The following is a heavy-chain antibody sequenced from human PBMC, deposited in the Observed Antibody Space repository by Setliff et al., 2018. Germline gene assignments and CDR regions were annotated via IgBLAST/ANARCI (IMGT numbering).Heavy chain of an antibody. J-gene: IGHJ5*01. Sequence: GGSLRLSCVASGFTFSDHSMNWVRQAPGRGLEWVASIGAGGDYTKYADSVRGRFTISRDNSKNTIYLQMNSLRAEDTAKYYCAKDPNGDFVGAFDSWGRGTLVTVSS. CDR3: AKDPNGDFVGAFDS. V-gene: IGHV3-23*01. CDR1: GFTFSDHS. D-gene: IGHD2-21*02. CDR2: IGAGGDYT.